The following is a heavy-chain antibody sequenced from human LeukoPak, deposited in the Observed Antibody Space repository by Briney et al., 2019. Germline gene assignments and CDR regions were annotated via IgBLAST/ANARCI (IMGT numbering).Heavy chain of an antibody. CDR3: AVLAPYCSGGSCYPLLGY. J-gene: IGHJ4*02. CDR1: GYTFTGYY. V-gene: IGHV1-2*02. CDR2: TNPNSGGT. Sequence: ASVKVSCKASGYTFTGYYMHWVRQAPGQGLEWMGWTNPNSGGTNYAQELQGRVTMTTDTSTSTAYMELRSLRSDDTAVYYCAVLAPYCSGGSCYPLLGYWGQGTLVTVSS. D-gene: IGHD2-15*01.